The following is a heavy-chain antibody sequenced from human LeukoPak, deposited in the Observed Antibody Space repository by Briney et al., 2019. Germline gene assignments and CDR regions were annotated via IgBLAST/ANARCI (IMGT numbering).Heavy chain of an antibody. D-gene: IGHD3-16*02. Sequence: GGSLRLSCAASGFTLSSYAMSWVRQAPGKGLEWVSAISGSGGSTYYADSVKGRFTISRDNSKNTLYLQMNSLRAEDTAVYYCAKDHMITFGGVIDPFDYWGQGTLVTVSS. CDR1: GFTLSSYA. CDR3: AKDHMITFGGVIDPFDY. V-gene: IGHV3-23*01. J-gene: IGHJ4*02. CDR2: ISGSGGST.